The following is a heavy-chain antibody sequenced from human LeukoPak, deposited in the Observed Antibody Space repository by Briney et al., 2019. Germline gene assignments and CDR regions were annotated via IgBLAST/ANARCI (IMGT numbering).Heavy chain of an antibody. CDR3: ARVAQLEHD. CDR1: GFTFSTYW. D-gene: IGHD1-1*01. J-gene: IGHJ4*02. V-gene: IGHV3-7*01. Sequence: PGGSLRLSCVASGFTFSTYWMTWVRQAPGKGLEWVANIKQDGSEKYFVDSVKGRFTISRDNAKNTLYLQMNSLRAEDTAVYYCARVAQLEHDWGQGTLVTVSS. CDR2: IKQDGSEK.